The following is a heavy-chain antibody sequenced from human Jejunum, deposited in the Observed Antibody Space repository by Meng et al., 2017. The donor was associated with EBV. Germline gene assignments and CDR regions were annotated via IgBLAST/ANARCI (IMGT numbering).Heavy chain of an antibody. Sequence: SGRELPKPSGTLSLNVSVSGGPSSSSSYYWGWIRQPPGKGLEWIGTYYNSGSTYYNPSLKSRVTISVDTSKNQFSLKLISVTAADTAAYYCARQGPSGRTFDYWGQGTLVTVSS. CDR2: YYNSGST. V-gene: IGHV4-39*01. CDR3: ARQGPSGRTFDY. CDR1: GGPSSSSSYY. D-gene: IGHD1-26*01. J-gene: IGHJ4*02.